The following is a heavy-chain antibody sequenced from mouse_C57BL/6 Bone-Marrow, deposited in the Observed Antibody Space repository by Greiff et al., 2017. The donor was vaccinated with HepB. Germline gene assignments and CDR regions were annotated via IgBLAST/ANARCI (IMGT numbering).Heavy chain of an antibody. CDR3: ARDTVRNWYFDV. Sequence: VHLVESGAELARPGASVKLSCKASGYTFTSYGISWVKQRTGQGLEWIGEIYPRSGNTYYNEKFKGKATLTADKSSSTAYMQLRSLTSEDSAVYFCARDTVRNWYFDVWGTGTTVTVSS. V-gene: IGHV1-81*01. CDR2: IYPRSGNT. D-gene: IGHD3-1*01. CDR1: GYTFTSYG. J-gene: IGHJ1*03.